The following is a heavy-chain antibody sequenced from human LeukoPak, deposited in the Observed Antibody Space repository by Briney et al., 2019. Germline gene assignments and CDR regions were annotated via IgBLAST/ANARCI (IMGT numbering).Heavy chain of an antibody. CDR2: INPNSGDT. J-gene: IGHJ4*02. CDR1: GYIFTGYY. CDR3: ARGGSQLVHPEVY. D-gene: IGHD1-26*01. Sequence: VASVKVSCTASGYIFTGYYLHWVRQAPAQGLEWMGWINPNSGDTNYLQKFQGRLTFTADTSIGTAYMELNSLRSDDTAVYFCARGGSQLVHPEVYWGQGTLVTVSS. V-gene: IGHV1-2*02.